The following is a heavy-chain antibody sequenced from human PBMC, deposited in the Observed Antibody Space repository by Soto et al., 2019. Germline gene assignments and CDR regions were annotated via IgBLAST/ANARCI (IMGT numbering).Heavy chain of an antibody. D-gene: IGHD6-19*01. CDR2: IIPILGIA. J-gene: IGHJ4*02. V-gene: IGHV1-69*08. CDR1: GGTFSSYT. CDR3: PTEGVAGFLWY. Sequence: QVQLVQSGAEVKKPGSSVKVSCKASGGTFSSYTISWVRQAPGQGLEWMGRIIPILGIANYAQKFQGRVTITADKSTSTAYMVLSSLRSWYTHMYYCPTEGVAGFLWYWGQGTLVTVSS.